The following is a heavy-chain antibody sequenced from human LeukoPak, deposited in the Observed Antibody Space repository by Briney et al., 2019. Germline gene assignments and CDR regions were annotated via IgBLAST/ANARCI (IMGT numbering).Heavy chain of an antibody. V-gene: IGHV3-33*01. CDR1: GFSFSTYG. CDR2: IWYDGSNK. CDR3: ATGTGSSSWFSLHFDY. Sequence: GGSLRLSCAASGFSFSTYGMHWVRQAPGKGLEWVAVIWYDGSNKYYADSVKGRFTISRDNSKNTLYLQMNSLRAEDTAVYYCATGTGSSSWFSLHFDYWGQGTLVTVSS. J-gene: IGHJ4*02. D-gene: IGHD6-13*01.